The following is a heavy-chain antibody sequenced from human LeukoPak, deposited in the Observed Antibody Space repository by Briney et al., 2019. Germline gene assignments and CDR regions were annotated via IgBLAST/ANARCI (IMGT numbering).Heavy chain of an antibody. Sequence: GGSLRLSCAASGFTFSIYEMNWARQAPGKGLEWLSHISTGGNTIHYANSVEGRFTISRDDAKNSLYLQMNSLRAEDTAVYYCAKDGGNYYDTGGDYLMRSYMDVWGKGTTVTVSS. CDR3: AKDGGNYYDTGGDYLMRSYMDV. CDR2: ISTGGNTI. CDR1: GFTFSIYE. D-gene: IGHD3-22*01. V-gene: IGHV3-48*03. J-gene: IGHJ6*03.